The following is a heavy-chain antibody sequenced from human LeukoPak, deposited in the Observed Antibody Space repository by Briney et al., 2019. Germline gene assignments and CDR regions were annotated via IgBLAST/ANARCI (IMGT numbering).Heavy chain of an antibody. D-gene: IGHD3-22*01. V-gene: IGHV3-23*01. J-gene: IGHJ4*02. CDR1: GFTFSSYA. Sequence: GGSLRLSCAASGFTFSSYAMSWVRQAPGKGLEWVSAISGSGGSTYYADSVKGRFTISRDNSKNTLYLQMNSLRAEDTAVYYCAKDPGGTMMVVPYFDYWGQGTLVTVSS. CDR3: AKDPGGTMMVVPYFDY. CDR2: ISGSGGST.